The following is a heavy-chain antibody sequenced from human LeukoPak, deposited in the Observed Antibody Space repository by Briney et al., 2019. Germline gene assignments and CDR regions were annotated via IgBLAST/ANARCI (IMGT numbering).Heavy chain of an antibody. V-gene: IGHV3-11*01. CDR1: GFTLSDYY. CDR3: ASLDSSGYKALDP. Sequence: GGSLRLSCAASGFTLSDYYMSWIRQAPGKGLEWVSYISSSGSTIYYADSVKGRFTISRDNAKNSLYLQMNSLRAEDTAVYYCASLDSSGYKALDPWGQGTLVTVSS. D-gene: IGHD3-22*01. J-gene: IGHJ5*02. CDR2: ISSSGSTI.